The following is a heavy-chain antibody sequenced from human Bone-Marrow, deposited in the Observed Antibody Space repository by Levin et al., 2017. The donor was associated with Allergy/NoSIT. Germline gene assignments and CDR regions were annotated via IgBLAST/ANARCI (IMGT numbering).Heavy chain of an antibody. J-gene: IGHJ4*02. CDR3: TRMADYFDS. Sequence: RGESLKISCKASGYKFSGKWIGWVRQTPEKGLEWVGIIYPGDSETRYSPTFQGHVTISADKSIDTAYLHWRKLESSDTAIYYCTRMADYFDSWGQGTLVSVSS. V-gene: IGHV5-51*01. D-gene: IGHD5-24*01. CDR2: IYPGDSET. CDR1: GYKFSGKW.